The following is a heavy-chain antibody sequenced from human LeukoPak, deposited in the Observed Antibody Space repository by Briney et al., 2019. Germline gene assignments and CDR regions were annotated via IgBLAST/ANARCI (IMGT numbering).Heavy chain of an antibody. V-gene: IGHV3-23*01. J-gene: IGHJ3*02. CDR3: AKGREAGYYDSSGFYSNDAFDI. Sequence: PGGSLRLSCAASEFTFSSYAMSWVRQAAGKGLEWVSVISGSGGSTYYAGSVKGRFTISRDNSKNTLDLQMHSLSADDTAVYYCAKGREAGYYDSSGFYSNDAFDIWGQGTMVTVSS. CDR1: EFTFSSYA. D-gene: IGHD3-22*01. CDR2: ISGSGGST.